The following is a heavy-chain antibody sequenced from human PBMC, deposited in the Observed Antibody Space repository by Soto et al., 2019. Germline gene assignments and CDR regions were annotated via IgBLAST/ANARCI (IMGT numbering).Heavy chain of an antibody. J-gene: IGHJ4*02. CDR3: ARDDLFVDNGLDH. Sequence: QVQLVESGGGVVRPGTSLRLSCAATGFSFSAHGMHWVRQAPGKGLEWLAVINDGSEEGYADSVRGRFTISRYNARNILYLQMDNLRAEDSALYYCARDDLFVDNGLDHWGQGTLVTVSS. CDR2: INDGSEE. V-gene: IGHV3-33*01. CDR1: GFSFSAHG. D-gene: IGHD1-1*01.